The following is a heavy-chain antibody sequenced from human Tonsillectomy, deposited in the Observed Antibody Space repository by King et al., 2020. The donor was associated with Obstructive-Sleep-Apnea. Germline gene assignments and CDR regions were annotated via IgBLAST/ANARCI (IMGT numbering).Heavy chain of an antibody. CDR1: GFTFSDYY. J-gene: IGHJ4*02. V-gene: IGHV3-11*01. D-gene: IGHD3-10*01. CDR3: ARSYDSGNYYNGYFDY. Sequence: VQLVESGGGLVKPGGSLRLSCAASGFTFSDYYMSWILQAPGQGLEWVSYMRSVGTTFYYADSVRGRFTISRDNAKNSLFLQMNSLRDEDTAVYYCARSYDSGNYYNGYFDYWGQGTLVTVSS. CDR2: MRSVGTTF.